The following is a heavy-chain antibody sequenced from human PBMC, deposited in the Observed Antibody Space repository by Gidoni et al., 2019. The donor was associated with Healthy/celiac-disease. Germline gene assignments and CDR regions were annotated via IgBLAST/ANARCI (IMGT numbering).Heavy chain of an antibody. CDR1: GLPFSSYA. CDR3: AKPNNPTSITMIHDYAFDI. Sequence: QVQLVESGGGVVQPGRSLRLSCAASGLPFSSYAMHWVRQAPGKGLEWVAVISYDGSNKYYADSVKGRFTISRDNSKNTLYLQMNSLRAEDTAVYYCAKPNNPTSITMIHDYAFDIWGQGTMVTVSS. CDR2: ISYDGSNK. J-gene: IGHJ3*02. D-gene: IGHD3-22*01. V-gene: IGHV3-30*18.